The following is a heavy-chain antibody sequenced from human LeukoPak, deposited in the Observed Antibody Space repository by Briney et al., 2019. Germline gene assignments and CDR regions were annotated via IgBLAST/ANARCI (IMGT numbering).Heavy chain of an antibody. CDR1: GGSISSHTYY. J-gene: IGHJ5*02. CDR2: VYYRGST. D-gene: IGHD4-11*01. V-gene: IGHV4-39*01. CDR3: ARQNDYTNPVVWFDP. Sequence: SETLSLTCTVSGGSISSHTYYWGWIRQPPGKGLEWIGSVYYRGSTIYNPSLKSRVTISVDTSKNQFSLKVRSVTAADTAVYYCARQNDYTNPVVWFDPWGQGTLVTVSS.